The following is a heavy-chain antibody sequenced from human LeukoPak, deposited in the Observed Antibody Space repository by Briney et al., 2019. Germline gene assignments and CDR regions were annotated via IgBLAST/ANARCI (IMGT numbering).Heavy chain of an antibody. CDR2: IYTSGST. Sequence: PSETLSLTCTVSGGSISSGSYYWSWIRQPAGKGLEWIGRIYTSGSTNYNPSLKSRVTISVDTSKNQFSLKLSSVTAADTAVYYCARDYRSSWNQNYYYYGMDVWGQGALVTVSS. J-gene: IGHJ6*02. V-gene: IGHV4-61*02. CDR3: ARDYRSSWNQNYYYYGMDV. CDR1: GGSISSGSYY. D-gene: IGHD6-13*01.